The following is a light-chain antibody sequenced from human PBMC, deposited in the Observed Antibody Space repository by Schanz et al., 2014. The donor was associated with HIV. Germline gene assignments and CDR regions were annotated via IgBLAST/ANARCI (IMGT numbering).Light chain of an antibody. CDR3: QQRLT. CDR1: QSVSRH. Sequence: EDVLTQSPGTLSLSPGERATLSCRASQSVSRHLAWYQQKPGQAPRLLIYDASNRATGIPARFSGSGSGTDFTLTISRLEPEDFTVYYCQQRLTFGGGTKVEIK. V-gene: IGKV3-11*01. CDR2: DAS. J-gene: IGKJ4*01.